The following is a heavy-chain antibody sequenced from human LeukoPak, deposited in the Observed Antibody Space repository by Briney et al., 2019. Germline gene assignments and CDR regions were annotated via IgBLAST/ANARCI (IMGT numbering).Heavy chain of an antibody. J-gene: IGHJ4*02. CDR2: FSSSGRT. D-gene: IGHD6-13*01. Sequence: GGSLRLSCAVSGFSVSSNYVTWVRQAPGKGLERVSVFSSSGRTYYADSVKGRFTISRDNSKNTVDLQMNSLRGEDTALYSCARVGAAARRDYWGQGTLVTVSS. V-gene: IGHV3-53*01. CDR3: ARVGAAARRDY. CDR1: GFSVSSNY.